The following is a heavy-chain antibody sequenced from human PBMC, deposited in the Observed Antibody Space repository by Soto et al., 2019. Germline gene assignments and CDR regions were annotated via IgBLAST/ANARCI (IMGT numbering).Heavy chain of an antibody. Sequence: QVQLVESGGGVVQPGRSLRLSCAASGFTFSSYAMHWVRQAPGKGLEWVAVISYDGSNKYYAASVKGRFTSSRDNSKNTLYLQMNSLRAEDTAVYYCAREGFVPAATPWLDYWGQGTLVPVSS. J-gene: IGHJ4*02. D-gene: IGHD2-2*02. V-gene: IGHV3-30-3*01. CDR3: AREGFVPAATPWLDY. CDR2: ISYDGSNK. CDR1: GFTFSSYA.